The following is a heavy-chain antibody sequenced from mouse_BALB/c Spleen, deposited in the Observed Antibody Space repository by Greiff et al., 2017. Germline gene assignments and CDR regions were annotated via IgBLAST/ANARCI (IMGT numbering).Heavy chain of an antibody. V-gene: IGHV1-7*01. D-gene: IGHD2-4*01. CDR3: AREDYDGDYFDY. CDR2: INPSTGYT. CDR1: GYTFTSYW. Sequence: VQLQQSGAELAKPGASVKMSCKASGYTFTSYWMHWVKQRPGQGLEWIGYINPSTGYTEYNQKFKDKATLTADKSSSTAYMQLSSLTSEDSAVYYCAREDYDGDYFDYWGQGTTLTVSS. J-gene: IGHJ2*01.